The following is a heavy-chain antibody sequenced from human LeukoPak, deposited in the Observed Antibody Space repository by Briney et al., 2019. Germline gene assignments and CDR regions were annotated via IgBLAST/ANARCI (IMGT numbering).Heavy chain of an antibody. CDR1: GESFSGYY. CDR3: ATLIVGTTYFDH. CDR2: IHYRGTT. J-gene: IGHJ4*02. V-gene: IGHV4-34*01. D-gene: IGHD1-26*01. Sequence: PSETLSLTCGVYGESFSGYYWTWVRQPPGKGLEWIGEIHYRGTTNYNPSLKSRVTVSADTSRNQFSLNLTSVIAADTAVYYCATLIVGTTYFDHWGQGSLVTVSS.